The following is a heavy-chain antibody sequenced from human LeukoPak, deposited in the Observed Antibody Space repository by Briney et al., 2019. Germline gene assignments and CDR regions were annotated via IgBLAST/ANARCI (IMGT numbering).Heavy chain of an antibody. D-gene: IGHD3-22*01. CDR1: GFTFSSYA. V-gene: IGHV3-48*01. J-gene: IGHJ4*02. Sequence: GGSLRLSCAASGFTFSSYAMSWVRQAPGKGLEWVSYISSSSTIYYADSVKGRFTISRDNAKNSLYLQMNSLRAEDTAVYYCARGSTYYDSSGQVPFDYWGQGTLVTVSS. CDR3: ARGSTYYDSSGQVPFDY. CDR2: ISSSSTI.